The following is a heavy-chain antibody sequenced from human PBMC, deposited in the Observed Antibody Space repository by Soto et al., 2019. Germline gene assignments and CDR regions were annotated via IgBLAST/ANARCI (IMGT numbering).Heavy chain of an antibody. CDR3: ARGYDSSSWHGGWFDP. CDR1: GGSFSGYY. V-gene: IGHV4-34*01. J-gene: IGHJ5*02. D-gene: IGHD6-13*01. Sequence: XATLSLTCAVYGGSFSGYYWSWIRQPPGKGLEWIGEINHSGSTNYNPSLKSRVTISVDTSKNQFSLKLSSVTAADTAVYYCARGYDSSSWHGGWFDPWGQGTLVTVSS. CDR2: INHSGST.